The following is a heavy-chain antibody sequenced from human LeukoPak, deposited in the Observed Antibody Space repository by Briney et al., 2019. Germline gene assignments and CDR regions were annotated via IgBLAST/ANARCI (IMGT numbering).Heavy chain of an antibody. Sequence: SLKISCKSSGYSSTSYWIGWVRQVPGKDLEWMGIIYPGDSDTRYSPSFQGQVNISADKSISTAYLQWRSLKASDTAIYYCARGSIAAAGLSYFDYWGQGTLVTVSS. D-gene: IGHD6-13*01. CDR1: GYSSTSYW. V-gene: IGHV5-51*01. CDR3: ARGSIAAAGLSYFDY. J-gene: IGHJ4*02. CDR2: IYPGDSDT.